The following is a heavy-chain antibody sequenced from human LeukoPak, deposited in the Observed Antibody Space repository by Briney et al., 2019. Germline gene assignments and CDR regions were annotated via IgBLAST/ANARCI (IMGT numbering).Heavy chain of an antibody. D-gene: IGHD6-19*01. V-gene: IGHV6-1*01. CDR3: ARGWYSSGWYEFYYGMDV. Sequence: SQTLSLTCAISGDSVSSNSAAWNWIRQSPSRGLEWLGRTYYRSKWYNDYAVSVKSRITINPDTSKNQFSLQLNSVTPEDTAVYYCARGWYSSGWYEFYYGMDVWGQGTTVTVSS. J-gene: IGHJ6*02. CDR2: TYYRSKWYN. CDR1: GDSVSSNSAA.